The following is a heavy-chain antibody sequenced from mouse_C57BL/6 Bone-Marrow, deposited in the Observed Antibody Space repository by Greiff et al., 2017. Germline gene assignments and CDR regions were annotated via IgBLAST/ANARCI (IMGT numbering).Heavy chain of an antibody. CDR2: IRSKSNNSAT. V-gene: IGHV10-1*01. J-gene: IGHJ1*03. CDR3: VSFYGSSPWYFDV. Sequence: DVMLLESGGGLVQPKGSLKLSCAASGFSFNTYAMNWVRQAPGKGLEWVARIRSKSNNSATYYADSVKDRFTISRDDSESMLYLQMNNLKTEDTAMYYCVSFYGSSPWYFDVWGTGTTVTVSS. CDR1: GFSFNTYA. D-gene: IGHD1-1*01.